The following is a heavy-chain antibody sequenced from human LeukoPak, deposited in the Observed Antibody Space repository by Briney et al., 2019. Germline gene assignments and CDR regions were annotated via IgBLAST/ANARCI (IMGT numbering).Heavy chain of an antibody. CDR2: IYPGDSDT. Sequence: GEAVQSSFQGFGYSFTTYWIGWVRPVPGKGREWMGIIYPGDSDTRYSPSFQGQVTISADKSISTAYLQWSSLKASATAMYYCARGFYGGYYYYYYMDVWGKGTTVTVSS. CDR1: GYSFTTYW. D-gene: IGHD4/OR15-4a*01. V-gene: IGHV5-51*01. CDR3: ARGFYGGYYYYYYMDV. J-gene: IGHJ6*03.